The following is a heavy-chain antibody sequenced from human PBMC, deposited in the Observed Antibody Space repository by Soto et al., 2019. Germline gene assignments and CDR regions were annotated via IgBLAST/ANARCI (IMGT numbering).Heavy chain of an antibody. Sequence: EVQLLESGGGLVQPGGSLRLSCAASGFTFSSYAMSWVRQAPGKGLEWVSAISGSGGSTYYADSVKGRFTISRDNSKDTLDLQMNSLRAEDTAVYYCAKDSGGIAAATDAFDIWGQGTMVTVSS. CDR2: ISGSGGST. CDR3: AKDSGGIAAATDAFDI. V-gene: IGHV3-23*01. CDR1: GFTFSSYA. J-gene: IGHJ3*02. D-gene: IGHD6-13*01.